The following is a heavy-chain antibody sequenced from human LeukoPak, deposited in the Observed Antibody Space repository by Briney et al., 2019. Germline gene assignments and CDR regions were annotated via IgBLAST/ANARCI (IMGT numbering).Heavy chain of an antibody. CDR2: ISAGANVI. D-gene: IGHD3-3*01. Sequence: GGSLRLSCETAGFSFRDYPMGWVRRASGKRLEWVSGISAGANVIFYADPVKGRFTISRDNSKNTLYLQMNSLRAEDSAVYYCAKGGDFWSGYYGFEYYYYYMDVWGKGTTVTVSS. V-gene: IGHV3-23*01. CDR1: GFSFRDYP. J-gene: IGHJ6*03. CDR3: AKGGDFWSGYYGFEYYYYYMDV.